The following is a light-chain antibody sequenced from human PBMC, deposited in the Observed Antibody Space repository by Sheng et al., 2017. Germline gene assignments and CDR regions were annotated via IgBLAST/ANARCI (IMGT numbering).Light chain of an antibody. CDR1: QSVSSSY. Sequence: EIVLTQSPGSLSLSPGERATLSCRASQSVSSSYLAWYQQKPGQAPRLLIYDASNRATGIPDRFSGSGSGTDFTLTISRLEPEDFAMYYCQQYGSSPLTFGGGTKVDLK. J-gene: IGKJ4*01. CDR2: DAS. V-gene: IGKV3-20*01. CDR3: QQYGSSPLT.